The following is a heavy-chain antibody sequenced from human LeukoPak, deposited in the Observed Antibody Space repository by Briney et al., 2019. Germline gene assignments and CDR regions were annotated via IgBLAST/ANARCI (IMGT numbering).Heavy chain of an antibody. J-gene: IGHJ3*02. CDR1: GDSVSTSGVA. D-gene: IGHD1-26*01. V-gene: IGHV6-1*01. CDR2: TYYTSKWNT. CDR3: ARALPSPLYSGSYADAFDI. Sequence: SQTLSLTCAISGDSVSTSGVAWNWVRQSPSRGLEWLGRTYYTSKWNTDYAVSVKSRIVVNPDTSKNQFSLQLNSVTSEDTAVYYCARALPSPLYSGSYADAFDIWGQGTMVTVSS.